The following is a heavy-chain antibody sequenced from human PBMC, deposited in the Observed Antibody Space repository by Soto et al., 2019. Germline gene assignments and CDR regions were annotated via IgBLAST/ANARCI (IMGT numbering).Heavy chain of an antibody. CDR3: ARGPGLGYYGAGTREW. D-gene: IGHD3-10*01. CDR1: GGTFSSYT. V-gene: IGHV1-69*02. J-gene: IGHJ4*02. CDR2: IIPILGIA. Sequence: QVQLVQSGAEVKKPGSSVKVSCKASGGTFSSYTISWVRQAPGQGLEWMGRIIPILGIANYAQKFQGRVTITADKSTSIAYMELSSLRSEDTAGYYCARGPGLGYYGAGTREWWGQGTLVTVSS.